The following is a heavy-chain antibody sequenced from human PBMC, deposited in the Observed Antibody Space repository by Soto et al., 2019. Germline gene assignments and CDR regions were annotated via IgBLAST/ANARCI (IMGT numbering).Heavy chain of an antibody. CDR2: MHPSGNT. CDR3: ARHGDYFFDF. J-gene: IGHJ4*02. V-gene: IGHV4-4*02. Sequence: QVQLQESGPGLLKPSGTLFLPCAVSGASVSSGNWWSWVRQPPGKGLEWIGEMHPSGNTNYNPSLKSRVSVSVDKSKNQLTLHLNSLTAADTAVYFCARHGDYFFDFWGQGTLVTVSS. D-gene: IGHD2-21*01. CDR1: GASVSSGNW.